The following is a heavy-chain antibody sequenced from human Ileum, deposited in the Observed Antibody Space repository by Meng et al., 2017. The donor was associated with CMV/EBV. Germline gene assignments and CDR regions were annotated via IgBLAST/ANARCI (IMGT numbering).Heavy chain of an antibody. Sequence: ASVKVSCKASGYTFIDRYMHWVRQAPGQGLEWMGWINPNSGGTNYAQKFQGRVTMTRDTSIGTAFMELTRLRSDATAVYYCARGDSSGYFSYYYGMDVWGQGTTVTVSS. J-gene: IGHJ6*02. D-gene: IGHD3-22*01. CDR2: INPNSGGT. V-gene: IGHV1-2*02. CDR3: ARGDSSGYFSYYYGMDV. CDR1: GYTFIDRY.